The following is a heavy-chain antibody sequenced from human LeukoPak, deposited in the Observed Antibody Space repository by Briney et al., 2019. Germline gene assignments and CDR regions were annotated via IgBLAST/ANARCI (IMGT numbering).Heavy chain of an antibody. Sequence: GGSLRLSCAPSGFTFKNAWMNWVRQAPGKGPEWVGRIKSKASGGTIDYAAPVKGRFTISRDDSNNVLYLQMNGLKTEDTGVYYCTKDRPYSGSRNLDYWGQGTLVTVSS. CDR3: TKDRPYSGSRNLDY. J-gene: IGHJ4*02. V-gene: IGHV3-15*01. CDR2: IKSKASGGTI. CDR1: GFTFKNAW. D-gene: IGHD1-26*01.